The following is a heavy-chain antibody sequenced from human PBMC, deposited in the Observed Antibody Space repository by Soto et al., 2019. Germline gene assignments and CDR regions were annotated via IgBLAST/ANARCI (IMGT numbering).Heavy chain of an antibody. Sequence: SVKVSCKASGGTFSSYAISWVRQAPGQGLEWMGGIIPIFGTANYAQKFQGRVAITADESTSTAYMELSSLRSEDTAVYYCARGALATTMSGALLFDPWGQGTLVTVSS. J-gene: IGHJ5*02. CDR1: GGTFSSYA. CDR2: IIPIFGTA. D-gene: IGHD4-17*01. CDR3: ARGALATTMSGALLFDP. V-gene: IGHV1-69*13.